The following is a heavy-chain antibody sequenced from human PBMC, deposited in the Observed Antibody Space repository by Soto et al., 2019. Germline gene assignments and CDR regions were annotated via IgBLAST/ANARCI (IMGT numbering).Heavy chain of an antibody. Sequence: QVQLAQSGDEVKKPGASVKVSCKASGYIFVNYGIAWVRQAPGQGLEWMGWISPYTGNTHSATKVQGRLTMTTDTATSTAYTDLGSLTSDDTAVYYCVMVDNYVTPTPQDVWGQGTTVTVSS. CDR2: ISPYTGNT. D-gene: IGHD3-16*01. CDR1: GYIFVNYG. J-gene: IGHJ6*02. CDR3: VMVDNYVTPTPQDV. V-gene: IGHV1-18*01.